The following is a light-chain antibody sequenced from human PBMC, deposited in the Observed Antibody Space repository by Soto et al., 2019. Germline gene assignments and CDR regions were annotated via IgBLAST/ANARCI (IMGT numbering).Light chain of an antibody. CDR3: QQRTNWLT. Sequence: EIVLTQSPATLSLSPGERVTLSCRASQNVSTYLAWSQQKPGQAPRLLIYDASNRATGIPARFSGSGSGTDFTLTIRSLEPEDFAVYYCQQRTNWLTFGPGTKVDIK. J-gene: IGKJ3*01. CDR1: QNVSTY. V-gene: IGKV3-11*01. CDR2: DAS.